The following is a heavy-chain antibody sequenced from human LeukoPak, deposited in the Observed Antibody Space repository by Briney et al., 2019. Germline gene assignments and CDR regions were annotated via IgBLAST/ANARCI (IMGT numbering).Heavy chain of an antibody. V-gene: IGHV4-59*12. CDR3: ARESTVTKGFDY. CDR2: IYYSGST. CDR1: GGSISSYY. D-gene: IGHD4-17*01. J-gene: IGHJ4*02. Sequence: PSETLSLTCTVSGGSISSYYWSWIRQPPGKGLEWIGYIYYSGSTYYNPSLKSRVTMSVDTSKNQFSLKLSSVTAVDTAVYYCARESTVTKGFDYWGQGTLVTVSS.